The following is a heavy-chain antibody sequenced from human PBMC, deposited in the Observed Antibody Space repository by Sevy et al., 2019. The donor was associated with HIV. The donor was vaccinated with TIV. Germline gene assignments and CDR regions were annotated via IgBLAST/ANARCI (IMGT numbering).Heavy chain of an antibody. V-gene: IGHV3-9*01. CDR2: FSWNGGSG. CDR3: AKYKVGSVYLYYGMDV. D-gene: IGHD1-1*01. Sequence: GGSLRLSCKASGFTFDEHPMHWVRQAPGKGLEWVSSFSWNGGSGDYADSVQGRFTISRDNTKSSLSLQMNSLRPEDTAVYYCAKYKVGSVYLYYGMDVWAQGTTVTVSS. J-gene: IGHJ6*02. CDR1: GFTFDEHP.